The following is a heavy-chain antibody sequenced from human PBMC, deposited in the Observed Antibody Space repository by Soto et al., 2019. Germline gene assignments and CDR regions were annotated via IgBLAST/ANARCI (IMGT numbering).Heavy chain of an antibody. Sequence: GGSLRLSCAACGFTFSSYAMSWVRQAPGKGLEWVSAISGSGGSTYYADSVKGRFTISRDNSKNTLYLQMNSLRAEDTAVYYCAKDRRAVAGSYNWFDPWGQGTLVTVSS. CDR3: AKDRRAVAGSYNWFDP. V-gene: IGHV3-23*01. J-gene: IGHJ5*02. CDR2: ISGSGGST. CDR1: GFTFSSYA. D-gene: IGHD6-19*01.